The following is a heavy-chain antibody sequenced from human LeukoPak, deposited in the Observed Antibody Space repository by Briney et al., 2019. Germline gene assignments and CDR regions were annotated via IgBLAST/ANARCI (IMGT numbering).Heavy chain of an antibody. D-gene: IGHD6-19*01. Sequence: GGSLRLSCAVSGLTFSTYSMTWVRQGPGKGLEWFSSIYNSGAKIFYADSVKGRFTISRDNSKNMLYLQMNSLRVEDTAVYYCAKDVAPDSGWDLDYWGQGTLVTVSS. J-gene: IGHJ4*02. CDR3: AKDVAPDSGWDLDY. V-gene: IGHV3-23*01. CDR1: GLTFSTYS. CDR2: IYNSGAKI.